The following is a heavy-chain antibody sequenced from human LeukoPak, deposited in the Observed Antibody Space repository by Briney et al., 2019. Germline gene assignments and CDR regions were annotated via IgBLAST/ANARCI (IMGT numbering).Heavy chain of an antibody. V-gene: IGHV4-34*01. J-gene: IGHJ6*04. CDR1: GGSFSGYY. Sequence: PETLSLTCAVYGGSFSGYYCSWIRQPPGKGLEWIGEINHSGSTNYNPSLKSRVTISVDTSKNQFSLKLSSVTAADTAVYYCARGPPITMVRGVTPHYYYYGMDVWGKGTTVTVSS. CDR2: INHSGST. D-gene: IGHD3-10*01. CDR3: ARGPPITMVRGVTPHYYYYGMDV.